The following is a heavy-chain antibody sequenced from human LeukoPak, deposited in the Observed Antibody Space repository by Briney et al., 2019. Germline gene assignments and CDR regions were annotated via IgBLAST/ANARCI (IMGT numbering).Heavy chain of an antibody. CDR3: ARGIDTAIVTWEKDYYDSSGYHYFDY. J-gene: IGHJ4*02. D-gene: IGHD3-22*01. V-gene: IGHV1-18*01. CDR1: GYTFTSYG. CDR2: ISAYNGNA. Sequence: ASVKVSFTASGYTFTSYGISWVRQAPGQGLEWMGWISAYNGNANYAQRLQGRVTMTTDTSTSTAYMELRSLRSDDTAVYYCARGIDTAIVTWEKDYYDSSGYHYFDYRGQGTLVTVSS.